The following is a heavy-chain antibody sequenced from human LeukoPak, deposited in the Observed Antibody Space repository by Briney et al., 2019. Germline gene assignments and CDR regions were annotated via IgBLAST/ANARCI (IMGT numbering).Heavy chain of an antibody. J-gene: IGHJ4*02. CDR3: ARGEGLFDY. Sequence: PGGSLRLSCAASGFTFDDYGMSWVRQGPGKGLEWVSVIYSGGNTHYADSVKGRFTISRDNSKNTLYLQMNSLRAEDTAVYYCARGEGLFDYWGQGTLVTVSS. V-gene: IGHV3-53*01. CDR2: IYSGGNT. CDR1: GFTFDDYG.